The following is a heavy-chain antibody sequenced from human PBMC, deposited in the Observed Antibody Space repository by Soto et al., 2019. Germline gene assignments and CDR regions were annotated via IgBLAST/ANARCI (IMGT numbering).Heavy chain of an antibody. V-gene: IGHV4-31*03. D-gene: IGHD4-17*01. J-gene: IGHJ5*02. CDR3: ARVPTVTTYLNWFDP. CDR2: IYYSGST. Sequence: QVQLQESGPGLVKPSQTLSLTCTVSGGSISSGGYYWSWIRQHPGKGLEWIGYIYYSGSTYYNPCLKTRVTIAVDPAKNQFSRKLSAVTAADTAVYYCARVPTVTTYLNWFDPWGQGTLVTVSS. CDR1: GGSISSGGYY.